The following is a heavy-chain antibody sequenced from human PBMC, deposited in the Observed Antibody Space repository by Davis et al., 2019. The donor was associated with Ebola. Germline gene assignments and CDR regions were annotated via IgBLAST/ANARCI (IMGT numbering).Heavy chain of an antibody. J-gene: IGHJ2*01. Sequence: PGGSLRLSCAASGFTFSSYAMHWVRQAPGKGLEWVAVISYDGSNKYYADSVKGRFTISRDNSKNTLYLQMNSLRAEDTAVYYCAKEPTGWYKIYWYFDLWGRGTLVTVSS. V-gene: IGHV3-30-3*01. D-gene: IGHD6-19*01. CDR1: GFTFSSYA. CDR3: AKEPTGWYKIYWYFDL. CDR2: ISYDGSNK.